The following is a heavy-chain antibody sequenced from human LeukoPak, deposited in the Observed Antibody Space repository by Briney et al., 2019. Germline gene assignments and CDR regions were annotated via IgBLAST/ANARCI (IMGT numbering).Heavy chain of an antibody. CDR1: GYSFTSYW. CDR2: IDPSDSYT. CDR3: ATQGILTGYFYFDY. Sequence: GESLRISCKGSGYSFTSYWIIWVRQMPGKGLEWIGRIDPSDSYTNYSPSFQGHVTISADKSISTAYLQWSSLKASDTAMYYCATQGILTGYFYFDYWGQGILVTVSS. J-gene: IGHJ4*02. V-gene: IGHV5-10-1*01. D-gene: IGHD3-9*01.